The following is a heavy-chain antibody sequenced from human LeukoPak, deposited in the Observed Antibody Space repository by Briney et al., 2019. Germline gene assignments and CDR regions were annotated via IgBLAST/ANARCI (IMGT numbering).Heavy chain of an antibody. J-gene: IGHJ4*02. CDR1: GFTFDDYA. CDR2: ISWNSGSI. D-gene: IGHD1-26*01. CDR3: AKVGSRGVFDY. Sequence: GGSLRLSCAASGFTFDDYAMHWVRQAPGEGLEWVSGISWNSGSIGYADSVKGRFTISRDNAKNSLYLQMNSLRAEDTALYYCAKVGSRGVFDYWGQGTLVTVSS. V-gene: IGHV3-9*01.